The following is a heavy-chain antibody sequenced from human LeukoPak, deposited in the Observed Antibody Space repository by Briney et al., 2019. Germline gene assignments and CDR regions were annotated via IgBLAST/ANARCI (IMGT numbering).Heavy chain of an antibody. D-gene: IGHD2-2*01. CDR2: IRYDGNNK. CDR3: AKDLRRYCSSTSCYFY. Sequence: GGSLRLSCAASGFTFSSYGMHWVRQAPGKGLEWVAFIRYDGNNKYYADSVRGRFTISRDNSKNTLYLQMNSLRAEDTAVYYCAKDLRRYCSSTSCYFYWGQGTLVTVSS. CDR1: GFTFSSYG. V-gene: IGHV3-30*02. J-gene: IGHJ4*02.